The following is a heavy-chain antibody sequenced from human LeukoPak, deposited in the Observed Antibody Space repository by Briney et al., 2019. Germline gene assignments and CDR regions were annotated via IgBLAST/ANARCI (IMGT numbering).Heavy chain of an antibody. D-gene: IGHD2-21*02. CDR3: ARETATNWFDP. J-gene: IGHJ5*02. CDR2: IYYSGST. V-gene: IGHV4-39*02. Sequence: SETLSLTCTVSGDSISSTNYYWGWIRQPPGKGLEWIGSIYYSGSTYYNPSLESRVTISVDTSKNQFSLKLSSVTAADTAVYYCARETATNWFDPWGQGTLVTVSS. CDR1: GDSISSTNYY.